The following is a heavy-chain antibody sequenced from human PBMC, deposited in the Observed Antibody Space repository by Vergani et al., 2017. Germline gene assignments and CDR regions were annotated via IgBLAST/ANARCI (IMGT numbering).Heavy chain of an antibody. D-gene: IGHD3-9*01. CDR2: VSTGTKSQ. Sequence: QLVESGGGWVQPGGSLRLSCVVSGFDFSSYIMNWVRQAPGKGLEWVSFVSTGTKSQSYAESVKGRFTISRDSAKNSLYLQMNNLRTEDTAIYYCAKQYFVSANYRFDNWGKGTLVTVSS. J-gene: IGHJ4*02. V-gene: IGHV3-48*01. CDR3: AKQYFVSANYRFDN. CDR1: GFDFSSYI.